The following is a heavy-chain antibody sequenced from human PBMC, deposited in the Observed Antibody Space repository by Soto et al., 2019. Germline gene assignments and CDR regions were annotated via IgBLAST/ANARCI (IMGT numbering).Heavy chain of an antibody. Sequence: QVQLVQSGAEVKKPGSSVKVSCKASGGTFNTYTISWVRQVPGQGLAWMGGIMPLYAKPTYAQPFLGRLTIAADEHASTVYMELSSLRSEDTALYYCASLNNGSSGDGRIDVWGRGTAVSVSS. V-gene: IGHV1-69*01. CDR2: IMPLYAKP. J-gene: IGHJ6*02. CDR3: ASLNNGSSGDGRIDV. CDR1: GGTFNTYT. D-gene: IGHD1-26*01.